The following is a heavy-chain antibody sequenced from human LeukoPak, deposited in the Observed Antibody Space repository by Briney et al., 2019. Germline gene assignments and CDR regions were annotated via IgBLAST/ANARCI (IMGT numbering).Heavy chain of an antibody. CDR3: VKRLAGTYYFDY. V-gene: IGHV3-64D*06. J-gene: IGHJ4*02. CDR2: ISSNGGST. Sequence: PGGSLRLSCSASGFTFSSYGMHWVRQAPGKGLEYASVISSNGGSTDYADSVKGRFTISRDNSKNTLYLQMSSLRVEDTAVYYCVKRLAGTYYFDYWGQGTLVTVSS. CDR1: GFTFSSYG. D-gene: IGHD3-10*01.